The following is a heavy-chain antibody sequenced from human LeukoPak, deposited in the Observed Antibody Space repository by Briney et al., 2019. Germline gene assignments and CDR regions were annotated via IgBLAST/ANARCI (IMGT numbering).Heavy chain of an antibody. CDR1: GFSFTSYS. CDR3: ARAEYYDILTGYLG. D-gene: IGHD3-9*01. CDR2: MTRSSAI. V-gene: IGHV3-69-1*01. Sequence: GGSLRLSCTASGFSFTSYSMNWVRQAPGKGLEWVATMTRSSAIFYADSVKGRFTISRDNAKNTLYLQMNSLRAEDTAVYYCARAEYYDILTGYLGWGQGTLVTVSS. J-gene: IGHJ4*02.